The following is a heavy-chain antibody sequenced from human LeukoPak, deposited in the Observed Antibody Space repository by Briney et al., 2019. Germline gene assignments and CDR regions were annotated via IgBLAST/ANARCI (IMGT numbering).Heavy chain of an antibody. J-gene: IGHJ6*01. Sequence: GGSLRLSCAASGFTFSSYGIHWVRQAPGKGLEWVAVISYDGSNKYSADSVKGRFTISRDNSKNTLYLQMSSLRAEDTAVYYCAKDLQTGDDVSLYYYYYGMDVWGKGTTVTVSS. CDR1: GFTFSSYG. CDR3: AKDLQTGDDVSLYYYYYGMDV. V-gene: IGHV3-30*18. D-gene: IGHD7-27*01. CDR2: ISYDGSNK.